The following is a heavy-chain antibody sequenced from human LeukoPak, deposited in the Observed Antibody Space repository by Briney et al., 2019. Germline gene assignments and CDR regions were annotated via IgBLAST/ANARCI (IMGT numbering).Heavy chain of an antibody. J-gene: IGHJ5*02. CDR2: IYPGDSDI. D-gene: IGHD3-22*01. Sequence: PGGSLRLSCAASGFTFSSYAMSWVRQMPGKGLEWMGIIYPGDSDIKYSPSFQGQVTLSADKSISTAYLQWSSLKASDTAIYYCAKYYDGSGYGRFDPWGQGTLVTVSS. CDR1: GFTFSSYA. V-gene: IGHV5-51*01. CDR3: AKYYDGSGYGRFDP.